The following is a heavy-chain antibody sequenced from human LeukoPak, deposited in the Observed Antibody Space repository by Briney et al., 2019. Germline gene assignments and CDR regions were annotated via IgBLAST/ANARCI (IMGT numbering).Heavy chain of an antibody. D-gene: IGHD6-13*01. V-gene: IGHV3-23*01. CDR2: ISGSGGST. CDR1: GFTVSSNY. J-gene: IGHJ4*02. CDR3: AKAAAGLFDY. Sequence: PGGSLRLSCAASGFTVSSNYMSWDRQAPGKGLEWVSAISGSGGSTYYADSVKGRFTISRDNSKNTLYLQMNSLRAEDTAVYYCAKAAAGLFDYWGQGTLVTVSS.